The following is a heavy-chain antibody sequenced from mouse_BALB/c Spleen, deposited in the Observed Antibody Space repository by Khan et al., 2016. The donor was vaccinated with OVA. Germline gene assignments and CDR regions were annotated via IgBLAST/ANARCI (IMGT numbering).Heavy chain of an antibody. D-gene: IGHD2-3*01. Sequence: VQLKESGAELVKPGASVKLSCTASGFNIKDTYIHWVKRRPEQGLEWIGRLTPANGNTEYDPKFQGKATMRADSSSNTAYLLLSSLTSGDTAVYYCVRTSYDPRNFDVWGAGTTVTVSS. CDR1: GFNIKDTY. CDR3: VRTSYDPRNFDV. J-gene: IGHJ1*01. CDR2: LTPANGNT. V-gene: IGHV14-3*02.